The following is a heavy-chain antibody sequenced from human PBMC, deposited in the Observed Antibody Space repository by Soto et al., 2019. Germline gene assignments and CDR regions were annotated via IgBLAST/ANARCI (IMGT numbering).Heavy chain of an antibody. CDR3: AKNAGYCSSTSCYVDY. CDR2: ISGSGGST. J-gene: IGHJ4*02. D-gene: IGHD2-2*01. V-gene: IGHV3-23*01. Sequence: GGSLRLSCAASGFTFSSYAMSWVRQAPGKGLEWVSAISGSGGSTYYADSVKGRFTISRDNSKNTLYLQMNSLRAEDTAVYYCAKNAGYCSSTSCYVDYWGQGTLVTVSS. CDR1: GFTFSSYA.